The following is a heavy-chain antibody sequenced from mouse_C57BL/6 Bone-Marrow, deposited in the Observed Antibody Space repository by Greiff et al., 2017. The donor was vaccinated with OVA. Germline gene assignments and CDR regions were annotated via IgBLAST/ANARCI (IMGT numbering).Heavy chain of an antibody. CDR1: GFTFSSYA. CDR3: ARDEGLRPYYYAMDY. J-gene: IGHJ4*01. CDR2: ISDGGSYT. Sequence: DVMLVESGGGLVKPGGSLKLSCAASGFTFSSYAMSWVRQTPEKRLEWVATISDGGSYTYYPDNVKGRFTISRDNAKNNLYLQMSHLKSEDTAMYYCARDEGLRPYYYAMDYWGQGTSVTVSS. V-gene: IGHV5-4*01. D-gene: IGHD2-4*01.